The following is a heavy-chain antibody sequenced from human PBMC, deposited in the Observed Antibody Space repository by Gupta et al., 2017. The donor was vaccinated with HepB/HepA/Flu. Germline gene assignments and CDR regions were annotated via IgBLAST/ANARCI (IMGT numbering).Heavy chain of an antibody. CDR3: ARGGRALADC. CDR1: GFSVSDNT. CDR2: IKEDVHDK. V-gene: IGHV3-7*01. J-gene: IGHJ4*02. Sequence: ATGGFSVSDNTMSWVRQAPGKGMEWVARIKEDVHDKDYVDSVTGRFTISRDNGRNSLFLNMKNLRAEDTAVYYCARGGRALADCWGQGTLVTVSS.